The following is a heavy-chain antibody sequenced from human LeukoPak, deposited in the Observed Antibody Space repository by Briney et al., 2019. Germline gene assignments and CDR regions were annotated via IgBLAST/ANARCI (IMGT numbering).Heavy chain of an antibody. V-gene: IGHV3-23*01. CDR3: AKGCITIFGVVSPGWYMDV. CDR2: ISGSGGST. CDR1: GFTFSSYA. J-gene: IGHJ6*03. Sequence: GGSLRLSCAASGFTFSSYAMSWVRQAPGKGLEWVSAISGSGGSTCYADSVKGRFTISRDNSKNTLYLQMNSLRAEDTAVYYCAKGCITIFGVVSPGWYMDVWGKGTTVTVSS. D-gene: IGHD3-3*01.